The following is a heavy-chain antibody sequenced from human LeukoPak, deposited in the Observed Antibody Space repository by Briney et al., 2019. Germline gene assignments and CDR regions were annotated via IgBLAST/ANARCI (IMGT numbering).Heavy chain of an antibody. Sequence: VASVKVSCKASGYTFTGYYMHWARQAPGQAREWMGWINPNSGGTNYAQKFQGRVTMTRDTSISTAYMELSRLRSDDTAVYYCARGDRAMVAPQFVDYYYYMDVWGKGTTVTVSS. J-gene: IGHJ6*03. V-gene: IGHV1-2*02. D-gene: IGHD5-18*01. CDR3: ARGDRAMVAPQFVDYYYYMDV. CDR2: INPNSGGT. CDR1: GYTFTGYY.